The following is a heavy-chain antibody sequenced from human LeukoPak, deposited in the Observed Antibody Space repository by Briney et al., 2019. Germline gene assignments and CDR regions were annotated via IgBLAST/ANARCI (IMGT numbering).Heavy chain of an antibody. V-gene: IGHV1-69*04. CDR1: GGTFSSYA. D-gene: IGHD3-10*01. CDR3: ARKVPGRDY. J-gene: IGHJ4*02. Sequence: SVKVSCKASGGTFSSYAISWVRQAPGQGLEWMGRIIPILGVANYAQKFQGRVTITADKSTSTAYMELSSLRSEDTAVYYCARKVPGRDYWGQGTLVTVSS. CDR2: IIPILGVA.